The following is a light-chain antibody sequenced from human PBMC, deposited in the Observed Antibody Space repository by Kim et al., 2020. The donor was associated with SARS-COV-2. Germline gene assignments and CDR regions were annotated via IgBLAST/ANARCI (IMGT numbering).Light chain of an antibody. V-gene: IGKV1-39*01. J-gene: IGKJ1*01. CDR3: QQSYSAPRT. CDR2: GAS. Sequence: ASVGDRVSMTCRTSQSVGTDLHWYPQKPGKAPKLLIYGASSLQGGGPARFTGSGSGSEFTLTISSLQPDYSATYFCQQSYSAPRTFGQGTKVDIK. CDR1: QSVGTD.